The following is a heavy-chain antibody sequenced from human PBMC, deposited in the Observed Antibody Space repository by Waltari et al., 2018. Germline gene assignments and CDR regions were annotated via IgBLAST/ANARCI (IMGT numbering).Heavy chain of an antibody. CDR1: GYSISSGYY. CDR3: ARQAYSSWPNDY. V-gene: IGHV4-38-2*01. J-gene: IGHJ4*02. D-gene: IGHD6-13*01. CDR2: IYHSGST. Sequence: QVQLQASGPGLVKPSETLSLTCAVSGYSISSGYYWGWIRQPPGKGLEWIGSIYHSGSTYYNPSLKSRVTISVDTSKNQFSLKLSSVTAADTAVYYCARQAYSSWPNDYWGQGTLVTVSS.